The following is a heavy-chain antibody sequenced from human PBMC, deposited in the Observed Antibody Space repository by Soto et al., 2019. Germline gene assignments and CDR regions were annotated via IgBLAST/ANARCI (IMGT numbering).Heavy chain of an antibody. D-gene: IGHD2-15*01. CDR3: ARYCSPTSCTIRYGMDV. CDR2: ISGSGGTT. Sequence: EVQLLESGGGLVQPGGSLRLSCVASGFTFSTYAMSWVRQAPREGLKWVSTISGSGGTTYYADSVKGRFTISRDNSKNTLYLPVNSLIAEDSAKYYCARYCSPTSCTIRYGMDVWGQGTTVTVSS. J-gene: IGHJ6*02. CDR1: GFTFSTYA. V-gene: IGHV3-23*01.